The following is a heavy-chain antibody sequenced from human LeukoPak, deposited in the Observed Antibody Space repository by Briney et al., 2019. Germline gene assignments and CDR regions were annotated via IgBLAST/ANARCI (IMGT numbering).Heavy chain of an antibody. CDR3: ARRSSVDYGDYGGYYYYGMDV. V-gene: IGHV4-59*08. CDR1: GGSISSYY. D-gene: IGHD4-17*01. CDR2: IYYSGST. Sequence: SETLPLTCTVSGGSISSYYWSWIRQPPGKGLEWIGYIYYSGSTNYNPSLKSRVTISVDTSKNQFSLKLSSVTAADTAVYYCARRSSVDYGDYGGYYYYGMDVWGQGTTVTVSS. J-gene: IGHJ6*02.